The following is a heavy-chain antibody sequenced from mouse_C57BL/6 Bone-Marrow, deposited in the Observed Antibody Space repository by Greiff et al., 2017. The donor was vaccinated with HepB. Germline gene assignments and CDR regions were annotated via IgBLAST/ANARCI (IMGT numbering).Heavy chain of an antibody. Sequence: EVKLVESGGDLVKPGGSLKLSCAASGFTFSSYGMSWVRQTPDKRLEWVATISSGGSYTYYPDSVKGRFTISRDNAKNTLYLQMSSLKSEDTAMYYCARPYDGSSYAMDYWGQGTSFTVSS. CDR3: ARPYDGSSYAMDY. V-gene: IGHV5-6*02. D-gene: IGHD2-3*01. J-gene: IGHJ4*01. CDR1: GFTFSSYG. CDR2: ISSGGSYT.